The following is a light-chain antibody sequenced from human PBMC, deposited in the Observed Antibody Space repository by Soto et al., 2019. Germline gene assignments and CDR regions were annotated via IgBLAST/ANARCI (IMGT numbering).Light chain of an antibody. J-gene: IGLJ1*01. CDR2: DVS. CDR1: SSDVGSYNR. V-gene: IGLV2-18*02. Sequence: QLVLTQPPSVSGSPGHSVAISCTGTSSDVGSYNRVSWYQQPPGSAPKLMIYDVSNRPSGVPDRFSGSKSGNAASLTISGLQAEDEADYYCSSYTSSNTYVFGTGTKLTVL. CDR3: SSYTSSNTYV.